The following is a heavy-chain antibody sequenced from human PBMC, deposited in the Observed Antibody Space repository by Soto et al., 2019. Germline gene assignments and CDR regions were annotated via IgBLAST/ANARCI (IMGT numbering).Heavy chain of an antibody. V-gene: IGHV3-23*01. CDR3: AKEDLAITVFDY. CDR2: ISSGRST. J-gene: IGHJ4*02. CDR1: GFTFSNFA. D-gene: IGHD3-22*01. Sequence: GGSLRLSCAASGFTFSNFAMSWVRQAPGKGLEWVSGISSGRSTYYADSVKGRFTISRDNSKNTLYLQMNSLRADDTAVYYCAKEDLAITVFDYWGQGTLVTVSS.